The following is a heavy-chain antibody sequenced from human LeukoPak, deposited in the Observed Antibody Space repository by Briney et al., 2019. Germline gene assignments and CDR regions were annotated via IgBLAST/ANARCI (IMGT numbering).Heavy chain of an antibody. J-gene: IGHJ4*02. CDR1: GGSISGSNW. D-gene: IGHD2-15*01. Sequence: SGTLSLTCAVSGGSISGSNWWSWVRQPPGKGLEWIGSIYYSGSTYYNPSLKSRVTISVDTSKNQFSLKLSSVTAADTAVYYCAREVPFCSSGGTCYRRFDYWGQGIQVTVSS. V-gene: IGHV4-4*02. CDR2: IYYSGST. CDR3: AREVPFCSSGGTCYRRFDY.